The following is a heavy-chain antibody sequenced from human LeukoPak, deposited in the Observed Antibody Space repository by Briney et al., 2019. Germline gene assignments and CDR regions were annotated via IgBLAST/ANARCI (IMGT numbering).Heavy chain of an antibody. V-gene: IGHV4-4*07. CDR1: GGSVSSYY. CDR3: ARGGYFDWLFDY. Sequence: PSETLSLTCTVSGGSVSSYYWSWIRQPAGKGLEWIGRIYASRTTNYNPSLKSRVTMSVDTSKSQFSLKLSSVTAADTAVYYCARGGYFDWLFDYWGQGTLVTVSS. J-gene: IGHJ4*02. CDR2: IYASRTT. D-gene: IGHD3-9*01.